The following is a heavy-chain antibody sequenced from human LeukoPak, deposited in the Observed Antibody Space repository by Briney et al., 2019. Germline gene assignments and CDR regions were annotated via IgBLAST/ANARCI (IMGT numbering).Heavy chain of an antibody. CDR1: GYTFTSYD. D-gene: IGHD2-2*01. Sequence: ASVKVSCKASGYTFTSYDINWLGQATGQGLEWMGWMNPNSGNTGYAQKFQGRVTITRNTSISTAYTELSSLRSEDTAVYYCARGNFCSSTSCYSDYMDVWGKGTTVTVSS. CDR3: ARGNFCSSTSCYSDYMDV. J-gene: IGHJ6*03. V-gene: IGHV1-8*03. CDR2: MNPNSGNT.